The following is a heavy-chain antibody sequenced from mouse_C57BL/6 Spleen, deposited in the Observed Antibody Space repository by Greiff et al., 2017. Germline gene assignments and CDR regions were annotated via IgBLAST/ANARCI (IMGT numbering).Heavy chain of an antibody. Sequence: VHLVESGPGLVAPSQSLSITCTVSGFSFTSYAISWVRQPPGKGLEWLGVIWTGGGTNYNSARKSRLSISKDNSKSQVFLKMNSLQTDDTARYYCARKRYYGSSLYWYFDVWGTGTTVTVSS. CDR1: GFSFTSYA. CDR2: IWTGGGT. CDR3: ARKRYYGSSLYWYFDV. D-gene: IGHD1-1*01. J-gene: IGHJ1*03. V-gene: IGHV2-9-1*01.